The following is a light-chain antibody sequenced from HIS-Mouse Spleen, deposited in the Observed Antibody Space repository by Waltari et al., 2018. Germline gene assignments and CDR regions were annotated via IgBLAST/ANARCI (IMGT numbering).Light chain of an antibody. CDR3: YSAADNIEV. Sequence: SYELTQPSSVSVSPGQTARITCSGDVLAKKYARWFQQTPGQAPVLVIYKDSERPSGMPGRFSGSRSGTTVTLTISGAQVEDEADYYCYSAADNIEVFGGGTKLTVL. CDR2: KDS. J-gene: IGLJ3*02. V-gene: IGLV3-27*01. CDR1: VLAKKY.